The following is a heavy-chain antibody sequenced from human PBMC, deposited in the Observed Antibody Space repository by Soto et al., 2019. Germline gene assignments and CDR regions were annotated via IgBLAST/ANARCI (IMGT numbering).Heavy chain of an antibody. CDR2: ISSSGSTI. CDR3: ARGPISNDHYFDF. Sequence: GGSLRLSCAASGFTFSDYYMSWIRQAPGKGLEWVSYISSSGSTIYYADSVRDRFTISRDNAKNSLFLQMNSLRAEDTALYHCARGPISNDHYFDFWGQGVQVTVSS. J-gene: IGHJ4*02. CDR1: GFTFSDYY. V-gene: IGHV3-11*04. D-gene: IGHD2-21*01.